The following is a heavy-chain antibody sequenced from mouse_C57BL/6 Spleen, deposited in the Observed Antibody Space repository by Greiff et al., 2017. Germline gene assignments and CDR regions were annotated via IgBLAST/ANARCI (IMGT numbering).Heavy chain of an antibody. Sequence: QVQLQQSGAELVRPGTSVKVSCKASGYAFTNYLIAWVKQRPGQGLEWLGVINPGSGGTNYNEKFKGQATLTADNYSITAYMQLSSLTSGDSAVYFCARGDTTVGDYWGQGTTLTVSS. CDR1: GYAFTNYL. CDR2: INPGSGGT. D-gene: IGHD1-1*01. CDR3: ARGDTTVGDY. J-gene: IGHJ2*01. V-gene: IGHV1-54*01.